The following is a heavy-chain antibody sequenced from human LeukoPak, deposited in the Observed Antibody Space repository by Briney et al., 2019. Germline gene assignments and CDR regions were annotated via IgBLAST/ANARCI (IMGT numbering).Heavy chain of an antibody. Sequence: GASLKLSYNASAYTFTGYYMHWVRHTPGQGLDWIRQINPNSGGTKYAQKFQGRVTMTRDTSISTAYMELSRLRSDDTAVYYCARDLIFASGSNWFDPWGQGTLVTVSS. D-gene: IGHD3-22*01. CDR3: ARDLIFASGSNWFDP. J-gene: IGHJ5*02. CDR1: AYTFTGYY. CDR2: INPNSGGT. V-gene: IGHV1-2*06.